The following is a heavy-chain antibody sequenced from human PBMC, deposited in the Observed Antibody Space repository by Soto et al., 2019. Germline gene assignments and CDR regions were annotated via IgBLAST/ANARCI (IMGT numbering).Heavy chain of an antibody. D-gene: IGHD4-17*01. Sequence: GGSLRLSCAASGFTFSSYGMHWVRQAPGKGLEWVAVIPYDGSNKYYADSVKGRFTISRDNSKNTLYLQMNSLRAEDTAVYYCARDRSYGDYHYWGQGTLVTVSS. V-gene: IGHV3-30*03. CDR3: ARDRSYGDYHY. J-gene: IGHJ4*02. CDR2: IPYDGSNK. CDR1: GFTFSSYG.